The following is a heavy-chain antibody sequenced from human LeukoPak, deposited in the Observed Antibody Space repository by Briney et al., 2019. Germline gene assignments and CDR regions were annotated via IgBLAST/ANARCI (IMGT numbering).Heavy chain of an antibody. D-gene: IGHD6-19*01. CDR2: ISGSGVST. V-gene: IGHV3-23*01. Sequence: GGSLRLSCAASGFTFTNYAMGWVRQAPGKGLEWVSGISGSGVSTYYADSVRGRFTISRDNSKNTLYVQMNRLRDEDTATYYCGKSKAVDGYDAFDVWGQGTMVTVSS. CDR1: GFTFTNYA. J-gene: IGHJ3*01. CDR3: GKSKAVDGYDAFDV.